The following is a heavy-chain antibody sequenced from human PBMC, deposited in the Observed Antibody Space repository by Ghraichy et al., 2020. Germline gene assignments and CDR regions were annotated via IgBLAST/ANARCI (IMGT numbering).Heavy chain of an antibody. CDR3: AKDLGYYDIVTGYYAVTNFGLDV. CDR2: ISGSDDNT. V-gene: IGHV3-23*01. CDR1: GFTFSSYA. D-gene: IGHD3-9*01. J-gene: IGHJ6*02. Sequence: GESLNISCAASGFTFSSYAMSWVRQAPGTGLEWVSAISGSDDNTYYADSVKGRFTISRDNSKNTLYLQMNSLRAEDTAVYYCAKDLGYYDIVTGYYAVTNFGLDVWGQGTTVTVSS.